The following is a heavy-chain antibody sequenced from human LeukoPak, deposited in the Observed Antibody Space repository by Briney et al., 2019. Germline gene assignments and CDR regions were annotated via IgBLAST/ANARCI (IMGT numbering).Heavy chain of an antibody. D-gene: IGHD2-15*01. Sequence: GRSLRLSCAVSGFTFSTCGMHWVRQAPGKGLEWVAVISSDGNDKYYAVSVKGRFTISRDSSKNTLYLQMNSLRAEDTAVYYCAKAGRDCSGASCYNYGMDVWGQGTTVTVSS. CDR3: AKAGRDCSGASCYNYGMDV. CDR2: ISSDGNDK. CDR1: GFTFSTCG. V-gene: IGHV3-30*18. J-gene: IGHJ6*02.